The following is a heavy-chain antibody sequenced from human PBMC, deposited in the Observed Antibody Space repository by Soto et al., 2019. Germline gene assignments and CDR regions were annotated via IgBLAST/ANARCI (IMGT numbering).Heavy chain of an antibody. J-gene: IGHJ6*02. CDR3: ARDKLAVRGMGSYYYGMDV. CDR2: IGTAGDT. D-gene: IGHD3-10*01. V-gene: IGHV3-13*01. Sequence: GGSLRLSCAASGFTFSSYDMHWVRQATGKGLEWVSAIGTAGDTYYPGSVKGRFTISRENAKNSLYLQMNSLRAEDTAVYYCARDKLAVRGMGSYYYGMDVWGQGTTVTVSS. CDR1: GFTFSSYD.